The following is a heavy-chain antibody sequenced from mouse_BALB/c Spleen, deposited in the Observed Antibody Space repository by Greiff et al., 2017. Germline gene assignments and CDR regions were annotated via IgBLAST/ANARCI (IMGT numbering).Heavy chain of an antibody. V-gene: IGHV3-2*02. D-gene: IGHD1-1*01. Sequence: EVMLVESGPGLVKPSQSLSLTCTVTGYSITSDYAWNWIRQFPGNKLEWMGYISYSGSTSYNPSLKSRISITRDTSKNQFFLQLNSVTTEDTATYYCARFTTVVDYWYFDVWGAGTTVTVSS. CDR1: GYSITSDYA. CDR2: ISYSGST. J-gene: IGHJ1*01. CDR3: ARFTTVVDYWYFDV.